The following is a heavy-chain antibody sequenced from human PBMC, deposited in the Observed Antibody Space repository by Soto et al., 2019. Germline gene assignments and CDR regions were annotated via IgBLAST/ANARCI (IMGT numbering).Heavy chain of an antibody. J-gene: IGHJ5*02. CDR3: AREGGGSGSYYSGENWFDP. D-gene: IGHD3-10*01. CDR1: GYTFTSYG. V-gene: IGHV1-18*01. Sequence: ASVKVSCKASGYTFTSYGISWVRQAPGQGLEWMGWISAYNGNTNYAQKLQGRVTMTTDTSTSTAYMELRSLRSDDTAVYYCAREGGGSGSYYSGENWFDPWGQGTLVTVSS. CDR2: ISAYNGNT.